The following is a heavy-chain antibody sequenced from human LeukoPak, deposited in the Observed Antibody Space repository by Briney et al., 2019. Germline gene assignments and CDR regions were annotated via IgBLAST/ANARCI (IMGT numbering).Heavy chain of an antibody. CDR1: GHTFTSYY. D-gene: IGHD3-10*01. J-gene: IGHJ5*02. V-gene: IGHV1-2*02. CDR2: INPNSGGT. CDR3: ARDRPSLLWFGTPRFDP. Sequence: GASVKVSCKASGHTFTSYYMHWVRQAPGQGLEWMGWINPNSGGTNYAQKFQGRVTMTRDTSISTAYMELSRLRSDDTAVYYCARDRPSLLWFGTPRFDPWGQGTLVTVSS.